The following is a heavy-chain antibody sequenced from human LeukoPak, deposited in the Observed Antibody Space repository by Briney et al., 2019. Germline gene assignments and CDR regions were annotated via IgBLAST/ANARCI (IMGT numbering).Heavy chain of an antibody. CDR2: IRSKAYRGTT. D-gene: IGHD1-1*01. Sequence: GGSLRLSCTGSGLTFGDHAMSWVRQAPGKGLEWVGFIRSKAYRGTTEYAASVKGRFTISRDDSASIAYLQMNSLKTEDTAVYYCARGPIQLWIHNAMDVWGQGTTVTVSS. CDR3: ARGPIQLWIHNAMDV. J-gene: IGHJ6*02. V-gene: IGHV3-49*04. CDR1: GLTFGDHA.